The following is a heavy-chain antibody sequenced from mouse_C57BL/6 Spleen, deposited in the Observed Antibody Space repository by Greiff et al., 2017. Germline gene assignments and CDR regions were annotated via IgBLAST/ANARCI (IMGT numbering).Heavy chain of an antibody. CDR1: GFTFSDYG. Sequence: EVQLKESGGGLVKPGGSLKLSCAASGFTFSDYGMHWVRQAPEKGLEWVAYISSGSSTIYYADTVKGRFTISRDNAKNTLFLQMTSLRSEDTAMYYCARPYDYDVLYFDYWGQGTTLTVSS. CDR2: ISSGSSTI. CDR3: ARPYDYDVLYFDY. V-gene: IGHV5-17*01. D-gene: IGHD2-4*01. J-gene: IGHJ2*01.